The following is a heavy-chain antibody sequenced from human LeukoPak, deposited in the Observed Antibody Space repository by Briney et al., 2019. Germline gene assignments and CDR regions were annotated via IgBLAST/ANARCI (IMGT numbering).Heavy chain of an antibody. CDR3: ARAYGSGIFVPPDY. D-gene: IGHD3-10*01. V-gene: IGHV3-20*04. J-gene: IGHJ4*02. CDR1: GFSFDEYA. CDR2: INWKGGRT. Sequence: PGGSLRLSCEASGFSFDEYAMSWVRQCPGKGLEWVSSINWKGGRTAYADSVKGRFIISRDNAKNSLYLQMNSLRAEDTAFYYCARAYGSGIFVPPDYWGQGTLVTVSS.